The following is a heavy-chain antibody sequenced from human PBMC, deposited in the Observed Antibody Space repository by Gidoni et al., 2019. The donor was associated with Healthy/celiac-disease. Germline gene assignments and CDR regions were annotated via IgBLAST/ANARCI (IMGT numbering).Heavy chain of an antibody. CDR2: SSSSGSTI. V-gene: IGHV3-48*03. Sequence: EVQLVESGGGLVRPGGSLGPSCAASGFTFSSYEMNWVRQAPGKGLGWVSYSSSSGSTIYYADSVKGRFTISRDNAKNSLYLQMNSLRAEDTAVYYCARASRGYSYGYDAFDIWGQGTMVTVSS. D-gene: IGHD5-18*01. CDR3: ARASRGYSYGYDAFDI. J-gene: IGHJ3*02. CDR1: GFTFSSYE.